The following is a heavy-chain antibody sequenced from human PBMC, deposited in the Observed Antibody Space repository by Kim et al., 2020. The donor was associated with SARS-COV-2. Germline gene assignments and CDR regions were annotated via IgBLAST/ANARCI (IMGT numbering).Heavy chain of an antibody. CDR3: VKASYDILTGYYPHFDY. Sequence: GGSLRLSCSASGFTFSSYAMHWVRQAPGKGLEYVSAISSNGGSTYYADSVKGRFTISRDNSKNTLYLQMSSLRAEDTAVYYCVKASYDILTGYYPHFDYWGQGTLVTVSS. CDR1: GFTFSSYA. V-gene: IGHV3-64D*06. J-gene: IGHJ4*02. D-gene: IGHD3-9*01. CDR2: ISSNGGST.